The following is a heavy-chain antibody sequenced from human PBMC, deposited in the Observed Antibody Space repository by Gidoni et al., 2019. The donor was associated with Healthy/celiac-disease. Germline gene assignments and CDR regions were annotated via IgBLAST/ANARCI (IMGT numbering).Heavy chain of an antibody. CDR1: GFIFSSYG. CDR2: IWYVGSND. J-gene: IGHJ4*01. V-gene: IGHV3-33*01. Sequence: QVQPVEAGGGVVQPRQSLRLSCAAAGFIFSSYGMHWVRQAPGKGLEWVAVIWYVGSNDYYADSVKCRFTISRDNSKNTLYLQMNSLRAEDTAVYYCARSRITIFGVVTPPDYWGRGTLVTVSS. CDR3: ARSRITIFGVVTPPDY. D-gene: IGHD3-3*01.